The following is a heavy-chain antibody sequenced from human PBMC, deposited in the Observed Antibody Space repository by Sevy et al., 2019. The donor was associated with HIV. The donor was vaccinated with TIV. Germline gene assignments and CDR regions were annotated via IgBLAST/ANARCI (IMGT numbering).Heavy chain of an antibody. CDR3: ARQDIGSPAFDI. J-gene: IGHJ3*02. Sequence: GGSLRLSCAASGFTFSSYAMHWVRQAPGKGLEWVAVISYDGSNKYYADSVKGRFTISGDNSKNTLYLQMNSLRAEDTAVYYCARQDIGSPAFDIWGQGTMVTVSS. V-gene: IGHV3-30*04. CDR2: ISYDGSNK. CDR1: GFTFSSYA. D-gene: IGHD2-15*01.